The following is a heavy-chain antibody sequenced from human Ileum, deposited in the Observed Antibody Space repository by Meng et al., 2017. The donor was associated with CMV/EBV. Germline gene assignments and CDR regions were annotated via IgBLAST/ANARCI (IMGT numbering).Heavy chain of an antibody. J-gene: IGHJ6*02. Sequence: GGSLRLSCAASGFTVSNSFVAWARQPPGKGLEWVSVMYNIGGTYYADSVRGRFAISRDNSKNTVFLQMSSLRVDDTAVYFCARADLHTHMDVWGHGTTVNVSS. V-gene: IGHV3-53*03. CDR2: MYNIGGT. D-gene: IGHD4-11*01. CDR1: GFTVSNSF. CDR3: ARADLHTHMDV.